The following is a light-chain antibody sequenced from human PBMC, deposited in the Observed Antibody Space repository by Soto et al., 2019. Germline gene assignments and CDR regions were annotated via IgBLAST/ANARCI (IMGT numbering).Light chain of an antibody. J-gene: IGKJ2*01. CDR1: HSVSSIY. CDR3: QQYGSSPPYT. CDR2: GAS. Sequence: EIVLTQSPGTLSLSPGERATLSCRASHSVSSIYLAWYQQKPGQAPRLLIYGASSRATGIPDRFSGSGSWRDFTLTISRLEPEDFVVYYYQQYGSSPPYTFGQGTKLEIK. V-gene: IGKV3-20*01.